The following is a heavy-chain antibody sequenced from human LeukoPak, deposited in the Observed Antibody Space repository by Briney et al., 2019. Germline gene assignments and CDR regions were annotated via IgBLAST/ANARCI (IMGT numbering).Heavy chain of an antibody. D-gene: IGHD1-1*01. CDR1: GYSFTSYW. CDR3: GRIGSTTVTTYFDP. J-gene: IGHJ5*02. Sequence: GESLKISCKGSGYSFTSYWIGWVRQMPGKGLEWMGIIYPGDSDTRYSPSFQGQVTISVDKSTNTAYLQWSSLKASDTAMYYCGRIGSTTVTTYFDPWGQGTLVTVSS. V-gene: IGHV5-51*01. CDR2: IYPGDSDT.